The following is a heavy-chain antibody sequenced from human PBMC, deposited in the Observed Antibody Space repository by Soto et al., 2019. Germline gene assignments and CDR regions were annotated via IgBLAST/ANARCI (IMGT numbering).Heavy chain of an antibody. V-gene: IGHV4-31*03. CDR2: IFYSGTT. CDR1: GGSISSGGYY. J-gene: IGHJ5*02. Sequence: QVQLQESGPGLVKPSQTLSLTCTVSGGSISSGGYYWSWTRQHPGKGLEWIGYIFYSGTTYYHPFFKGRVTISVDTSKNQFSLKLSSVTAADTAVYYCARSVYPAGQGTLVTVSS. CDR3: ARSVYP.